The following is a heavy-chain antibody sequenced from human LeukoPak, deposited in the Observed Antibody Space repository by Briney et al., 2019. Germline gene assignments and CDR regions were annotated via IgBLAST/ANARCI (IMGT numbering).Heavy chain of an antibody. CDR1: GFTFSSYS. D-gene: IGHD5-12*01. J-gene: IGHJ4*02. CDR3: ARVAYSAYDYPTLLPPFDY. V-gene: IGHV3-48*04. CDR2: ISSSSSTI. Sequence: GGSLRLSCAASGFTFSSYSMNWVRQAPGKGLEWVSYISSSSSTIYYADSVKGRFTISRDNAKNSLSLQMNSLRAEDTALYYCARVAYSAYDYPTLLPPFDYWGQGTLVTVSS.